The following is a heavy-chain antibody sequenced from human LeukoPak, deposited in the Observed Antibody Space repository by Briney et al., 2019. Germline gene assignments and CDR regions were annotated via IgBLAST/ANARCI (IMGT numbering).Heavy chain of an antibody. Sequence: GGSLRLSCAASGFTFSSYAMHWVRQAPGKGLEWVAVISYDGSNKYYADSVKGRFTISRDNSKNTLYLQMNSLRVEDTAVYYCARDYNWNPPDYWGQGTLVTVSS. CDR1: GFTFSSYA. CDR2: ISYDGSNK. V-gene: IGHV3-30-3*01. J-gene: IGHJ4*02. D-gene: IGHD1-1*01. CDR3: ARDYNWNPPDY.